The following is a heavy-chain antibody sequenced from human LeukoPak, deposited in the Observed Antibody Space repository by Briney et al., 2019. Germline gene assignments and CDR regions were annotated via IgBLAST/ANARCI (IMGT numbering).Heavy chain of an antibody. V-gene: IGHV4-34*01. Sequence: SETLSLICAVYGGSFSGYYWSWIRQPPGKGLEWIGEINHSGSTNYNPSLKSRVTISVDTSKNQFSLKLSSVTAADTAVYYCARAKISSGHDYWGQGTLVTVSS. CDR2: INHSGST. D-gene: IGHD6-19*01. CDR3: ARAKISSGHDY. J-gene: IGHJ4*02. CDR1: GGSFSGYY.